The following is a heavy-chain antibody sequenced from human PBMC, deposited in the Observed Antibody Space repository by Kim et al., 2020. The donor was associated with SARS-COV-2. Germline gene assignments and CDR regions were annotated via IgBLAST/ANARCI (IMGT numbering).Heavy chain of an antibody. J-gene: IGHJ6*02. CDR3: ASGHPRLGAGQTRGVRGAIPVKHYGMDV. D-gene: IGHD3-10*01. CDR1: GFTFSDYY. V-gene: IGHV3-11*01. Sequence: GGSLRLSCAASGFTFSDYYMSWIRQAPGKGLEWVSYISSSGSTIYYADSVKGRFTISRDNAKNSLYLQMNSLRAEDTAVYYCASGHPRLGAGQTRGVRGAIPVKHYGMDVWGQGTTVTVSS. CDR2: ISSSGSTI.